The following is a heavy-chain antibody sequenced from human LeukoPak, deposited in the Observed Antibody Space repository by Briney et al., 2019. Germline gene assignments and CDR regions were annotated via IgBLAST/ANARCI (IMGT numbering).Heavy chain of an antibody. D-gene: IGHD3-22*01. V-gene: IGHV1-69*13. CDR1: GGTFSSYA. Sequence: GASVKVSCKASGGTFSSYAISWVRQAPGQGLEWMGGIIPIFGTANYAQKFQGRVTITADESTSTAYMELSSLRSEDTAVYYCARFSDNYYDSSGYYDGGGFDYWGQGTLVTVSS. CDR2: IIPIFGTA. CDR3: ARFSDNYYDSSGYYDGGGFDY. J-gene: IGHJ4*02.